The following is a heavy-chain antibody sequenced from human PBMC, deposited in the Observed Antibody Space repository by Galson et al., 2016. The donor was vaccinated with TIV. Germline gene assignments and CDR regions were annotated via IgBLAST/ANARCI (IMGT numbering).Heavy chain of an antibody. V-gene: IGHV7-4-1*02. CDR2: INTDTGHP. D-gene: IGHD6-19*01. CDR3: AREKAGPGY. CDR1: GYTFRKYA. Sequence: SVKVSCKASGYTFRKYAMNWMRQAPGQGFEWMGWINTDTGHPTYAQGFTGRFVFSLDTSVNTAYLEITSLRTEDTAVYYCAREKAGPGYWGQGTLITVSS. J-gene: IGHJ4*02.